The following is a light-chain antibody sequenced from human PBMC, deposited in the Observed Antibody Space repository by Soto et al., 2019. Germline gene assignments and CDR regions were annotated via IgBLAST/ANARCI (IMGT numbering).Light chain of an antibody. CDR3: QQYNNWPRT. CDR2: GAS. Sequence: EIVMTQSPVTLSVSPEERAILSCRASQSVSSNLAWYQQKPGQAPRLLIYGASTRATGIPAWFTGSGSGTEFTLTISSLQSEDFAVYYCQQYNNWPRTFGQGTKVDIK. CDR1: QSVSSN. J-gene: IGKJ1*01. V-gene: IGKV3-15*01.